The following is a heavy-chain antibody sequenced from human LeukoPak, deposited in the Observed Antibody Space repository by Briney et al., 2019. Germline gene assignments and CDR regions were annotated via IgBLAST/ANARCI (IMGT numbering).Heavy chain of an antibody. CDR3: ARATGEVPGD. Sequence: PGRSLRLSCAASGFTFGSYAMHWVRQAPGKGLEWVAVISYDGSNKYYADSVKGRFTISRDNSKNTLYLQMNSLRGEDTAVYYCARATGEVPGDWGQGTLVTVSS. V-gene: IGHV3-30*01. CDR2: ISYDGSNK. J-gene: IGHJ4*02. D-gene: IGHD1-26*01. CDR1: GFTFGSYA.